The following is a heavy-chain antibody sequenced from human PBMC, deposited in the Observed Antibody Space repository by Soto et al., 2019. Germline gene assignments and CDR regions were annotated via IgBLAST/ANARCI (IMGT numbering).Heavy chain of an antibody. CDR1: GGSFSSGGYY. V-gene: IGHV4-31*03. CDR3: ARVLCSSTSCYVWETWFDP. D-gene: IGHD2-2*01. CDR2: IYYSGST. Sequence: QVQLQESGPGLVKPSQTLSLTCTVSGGSFSSGGYYWNWIRQHTGKGLELIWYIYYSGSTSYNPSLTRRVTISVDTSKNQFSLQLNSVTAADTAVYYCARVLCSSTSCYVWETWFDPWGQGTLVTVSS. J-gene: IGHJ5*02.